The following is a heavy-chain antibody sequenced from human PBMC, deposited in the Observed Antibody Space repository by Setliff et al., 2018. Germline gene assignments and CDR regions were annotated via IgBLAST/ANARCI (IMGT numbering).Heavy chain of an antibody. CDR2: IKQDGSEK. CDR3: AKILTGYDAFDI. Sequence: GGSLRLSCAASGFTFSRYWMSWVRQAPGKGLEWVANIKQDGSEKYYVDSVKGRFTISRDNAKNSLFLQMNSLRAEDTAVYYCAKILTGYDAFDIWGPGTMVTV. J-gene: IGHJ3*02. D-gene: IGHD2-15*01. CDR1: GFTFSRYW. V-gene: IGHV3-7*01.